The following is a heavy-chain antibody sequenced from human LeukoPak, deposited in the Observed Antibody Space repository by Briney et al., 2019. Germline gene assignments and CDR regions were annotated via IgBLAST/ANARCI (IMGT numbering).Heavy chain of an antibody. D-gene: IGHD6-13*01. J-gene: IGHJ4*02. CDR3: ARDRAAADLDY. V-gene: IGHV3-33*01. CDR1: GFTFCSYG. CDR2: IWYDGSNK. Sequence: GGSLRLSCAASGFTFCSYGMHWVRQAPGKGLEWVAVIWYDGSNKFYADSVKGRFTISRDNSKNTLYLQMNSLRAEDTAVYYCARDRAAADLDYWGQGTLVTVSS.